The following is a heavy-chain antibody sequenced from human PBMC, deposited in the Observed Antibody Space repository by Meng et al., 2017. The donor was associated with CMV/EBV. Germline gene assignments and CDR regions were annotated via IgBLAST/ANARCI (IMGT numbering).Heavy chain of an antibody. D-gene: IGHD2-2*01. J-gene: IGHJ6*02. CDR1: GGSISSSSYY. CDR2: IYYSGST. V-gene: IGHV4-39*07. CDR3: ARVGRYCSSTSCYHTYYYYGMDA. Sequence: SETLSLTCTVSGGSISSSSYYWGWIRQPPGKGLEWIGSIYYSGSTYYNPSLKSRVTISVDTSKNQFSLKLSSVTAADTAVYYCARVGRYCSSTSCYHTYYYYGMDAWGRGTTVTVSS.